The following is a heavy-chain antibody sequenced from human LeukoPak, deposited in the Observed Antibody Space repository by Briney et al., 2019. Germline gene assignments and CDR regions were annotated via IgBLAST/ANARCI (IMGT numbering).Heavy chain of an antibody. J-gene: IGHJ5*02. CDR3: ARMGSITMVRGVIGFGWFDP. CDR1: GYTFTSYG. Sequence: GASVKVSCKASGYTFTSYGISWVRQAPGQGLEWMGLINPSGSSTTYAQKFQGRVTMTTDTSTSTAYMELRSLRSDDTAVYYCARMGSITMVRGVIGFGWFDPWGQGTLVTVSS. CDR2: INPSGSST. V-gene: IGHV1-18*01. D-gene: IGHD3-10*01.